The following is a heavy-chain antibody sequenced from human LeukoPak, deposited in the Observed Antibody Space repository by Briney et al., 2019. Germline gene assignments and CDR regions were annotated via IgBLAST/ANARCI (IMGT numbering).Heavy chain of an antibody. CDR1: GFTFSSYS. J-gene: IGHJ3*02. CDR2: ISSSSSYI. V-gene: IGHV3-21*01. D-gene: IGHD6-19*01. Sequence: GGSLRLSCAASGFTFSSYSMNWVRQAPGKGLEWVSSISSSSSYIYYADSVKGRFTISRDNAKNSLYLQMNSLRAEDTAAYYCARDHLGIAVVTNAFDIWGQGTMVTVSS. CDR3: ARDHLGIAVVTNAFDI.